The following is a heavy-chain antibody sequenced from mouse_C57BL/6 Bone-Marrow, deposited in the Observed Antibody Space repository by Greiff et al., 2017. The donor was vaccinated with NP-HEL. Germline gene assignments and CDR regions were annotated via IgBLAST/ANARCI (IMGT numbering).Heavy chain of an antibody. J-gene: IGHJ3*01. CDR3: ARDLRLAY. V-gene: IGHV5-4*01. Sequence: DVQLVESGGGLVKPGGSLKLSCAASGFTFSSYAMSWVRQTPEKRLEWVATISDGGSYTYYPDNVKGRFTISRDNAKNNLYLQMSHLKSEDTAMYYCARDLRLAYWGQGTLVTVSA. CDR2: ISDGGSYT. CDR1: GFTFSSYA. D-gene: IGHD6-1*01.